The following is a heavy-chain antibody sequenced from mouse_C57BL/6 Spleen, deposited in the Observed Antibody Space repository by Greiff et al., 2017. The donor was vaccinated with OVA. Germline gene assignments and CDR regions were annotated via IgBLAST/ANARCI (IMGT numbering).Heavy chain of an antibody. Sequence: VQLQQSGAELVKPGASVKISCKASGYAFSSYWMNWVKQRPGKGLEWIGQIYPGDGDTNYNGKFKGKATLTADKSSSTAYMQLSSLTSEDSAVYFCARSDYYGSSYNGGQGTTLTVSS. V-gene: IGHV1-80*01. J-gene: IGHJ2*01. D-gene: IGHD1-1*01. CDR3: ARSDYYGSSYN. CDR1: GYAFSSYW. CDR2: IYPGDGDT.